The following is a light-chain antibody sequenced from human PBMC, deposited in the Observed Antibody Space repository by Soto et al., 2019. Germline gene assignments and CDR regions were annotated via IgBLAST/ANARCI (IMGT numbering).Light chain of an antibody. V-gene: IGKV1-5*01. Sequence: DIQMTQSPSTLSASVGDRVTITCRASQSISRWLAWYQQKPGKAPNLLIHDGFSLESGVPSRFSGSGSGTEFTLSSPSLQPDDFATYYCQQYHTSWTFGQGTRVEI. CDR1: QSISRW. CDR3: QQYHTSWT. J-gene: IGKJ1*01. CDR2: DGF.